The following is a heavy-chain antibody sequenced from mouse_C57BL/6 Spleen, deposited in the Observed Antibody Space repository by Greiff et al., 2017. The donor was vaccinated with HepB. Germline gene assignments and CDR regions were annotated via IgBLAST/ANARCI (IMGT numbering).Heavy chain of an antibody. CDR2: INYDGSST. Sequence: EVKVVESEGGLVQPGSSMKLSCTASGFTFSDYYMAWVRQVPEKGLEWVANINYDGSSTYYLDSLKSRFIISRDNAKNILYLQMSSLKSEDTATYYCARDRGGFDYWGQGTTLTVSS. CDR1: GFTFSDYY. D-gene: IGHD1-1*02. CDR3: ARDRGGFDY. V-gene: IGHV5-16*01. J-gene: IGHJ2*01.